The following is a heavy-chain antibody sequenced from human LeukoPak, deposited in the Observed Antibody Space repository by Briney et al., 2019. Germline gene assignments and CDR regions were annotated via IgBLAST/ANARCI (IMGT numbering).Heavy chain of an antibody. V-gene: IGHV3-30-3*01. CDR1: GFTFSSYA. Sequence: PGGSLRLSCAASGFTFSSYAMHWVRQAPGKGLEWMAVISYDGSNKYYADSVKGRFTISRDNSKNTLYLQMNSLRAEDTAVYYCARVYYGMDVWGQGTTVTVSS. J-gene: IGHJ6*02. CDR3: ARVYYGMDV. CDR2: ISYDGSNK.